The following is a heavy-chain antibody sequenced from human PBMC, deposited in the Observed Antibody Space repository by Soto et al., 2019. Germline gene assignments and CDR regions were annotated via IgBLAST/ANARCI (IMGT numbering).Heavy chain of an antibody. Sequence: QVQLVQSGPEVKKSGSSVKVSCKVSGGTLSSETISWLRQAPGQGLEWMGRIIPLLGIGNYAQKFQGRVTITEDISTNTGYMELSILTPPDTAIYYGAREEGYYKMGTFPVYHMDLWGNGTTVTASS. D-gene: IGHD2-21*01. J-gene: IGHJ6*03. CDR1: GGTLSSET. V-gene: IGHV1-69*08. CDR3: AREEGYYKMGTFPVYHMDL. CDR2: IIPLLGIG.